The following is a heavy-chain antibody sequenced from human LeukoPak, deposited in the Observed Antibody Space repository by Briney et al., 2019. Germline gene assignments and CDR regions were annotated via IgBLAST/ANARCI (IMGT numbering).Heavy chain of an antibody. J-gene: IGHJ5*02. CDR1: GFTFRNYG. V-gene: IGHV3-30*03. Sequence: GTSLRLSCSASGFTFRNYGIHWVRQAPGKGLEGVIVVSRDGGTKYYSDSVKGRFTISRDNSENTLYLQMNSLRPEDTAVYYCVREGLGPSFSAWFDPWGHGTLVTVSS. D-gene: IGHD3/OR15-3a*01. CDR3: VREGLGPSFSAWFDP. CDR2: VSRDGGTK.